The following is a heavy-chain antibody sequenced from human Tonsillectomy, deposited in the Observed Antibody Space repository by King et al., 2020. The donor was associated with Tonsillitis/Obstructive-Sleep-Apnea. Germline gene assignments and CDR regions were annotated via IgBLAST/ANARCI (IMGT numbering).Heavy chain of an antibody. CDR2: IRSKAYGGTT. J-gene: IGHJ6*03. D-gene: IGHD2-8*01. V-gene: IGHV3-49*04. CDR3: SRGEGIVPLNYYYMHV. Sequence: VQLVESGGCLVQPGRSLRLSCTASGLTFGDYAMSWVRQAPGKGLEWVGFIRSKAYGGTTEYVASVKGRFTISRDDSKSIAYLQMNSLKTEDTAVYYCSRGEGIVPLNYYYMHVWGKGTTVTVSS. CDR1: GLTFGDYA.